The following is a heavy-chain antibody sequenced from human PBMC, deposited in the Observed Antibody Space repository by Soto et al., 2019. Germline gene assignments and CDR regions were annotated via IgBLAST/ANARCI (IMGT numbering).Heavy chain of an antibody. V-gene: IGHV5-51*01. J-gene: IGHJ4*02. CDR2: IYPGDSDT. D-gene: IGHD6-19*01. Sequence: GESLKISCKASGYIFSSLWIGWVRQMPGKGLEWMGRIYPGDSDTRYSPSFQGQVTISADKSISTAYLQWSSLKASDTAIYFCGRILYSSGWYDFDYWGQGTQVTVSS. CDR1: GYIFSSLW. CDR3: GRILYSSGWYDFDY.